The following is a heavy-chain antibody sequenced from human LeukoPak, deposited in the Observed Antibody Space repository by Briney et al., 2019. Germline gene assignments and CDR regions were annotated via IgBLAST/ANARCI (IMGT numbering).Heavy chain of an antibody. CDR3: ARSHDYGDYPDY. CDR1: GFTFSSYA. V-gene: IGHV3-23*01. J-gene: IGHJ4*02. CDR2: ISGSGGST. Sequence: GGSLRLSCAASGFTFSSYAMSWVRQAPGKGLEWVSAISGSGGSTYYADSVKGRFTISRDNSKNTLYLQMNSLRAEDTAVYYCARSHDYGDYPDYWGQGTLVTVSS. D-gene: IGHD4-17*01.